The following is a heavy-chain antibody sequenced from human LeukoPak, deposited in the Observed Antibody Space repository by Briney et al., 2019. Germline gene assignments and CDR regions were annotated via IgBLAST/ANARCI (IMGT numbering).Heavy chain of an antibody. CDR3: TRSVNTAISYYFAY. CDR1: GYTFTRYA. D-gene: IGHD5-18*01. Sequence: ASVKVSCKASGYTFTRYAMNWVRQAPGQGLEWMGWINTNPGKSTYAQGFTGRFVFSLDTSVSTAYLQISNLKAEDTAVYYCTRSVNTAISYYFAYWGQGTLVTVSS. J-gene: IGHJ4*02. CDR2: INTNPGKS. V-gene: IGHV7-4-1*02.